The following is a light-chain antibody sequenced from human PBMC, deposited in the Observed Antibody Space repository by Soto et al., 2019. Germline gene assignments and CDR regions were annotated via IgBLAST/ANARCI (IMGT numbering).Light chain of an antibody. Sequence: QSVRTQPPSASRSPGQSVTISCTGTSSDVGGYNYVSWYQQHPGKAPKLMIYEVSKRPSGVPDRFSGSKSGNTASLTVSGLQAEDESDYYCSSNAGSNNWVFGGGTKVTVL. V-gene: IGLV2-8*01. CDR1: SSDVGGYNY. CDR2: EVS. J-gene: IGLJ3*02. CDR3: SSNAGSNNWV.